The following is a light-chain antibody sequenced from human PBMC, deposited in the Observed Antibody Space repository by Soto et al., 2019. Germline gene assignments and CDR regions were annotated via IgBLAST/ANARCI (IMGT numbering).Light chain of an antibody. Sequence: QTVVTQSSSASASLGSSVKLTCTLSSGHSSYIIAWHHQQPGKAPRYLMKLEGSGSYNKGSGVPDRFSGSSSGADRYLTISNLQFEDEANYYCETWDSNTRVFGGGTKLTVL. CDR2: LEGSGSY. CDR1: SGHSSYI. V-gene: IGLV4-60*02. CDR3: ETWDSNTRV. J-gene: IGLJ2*01.